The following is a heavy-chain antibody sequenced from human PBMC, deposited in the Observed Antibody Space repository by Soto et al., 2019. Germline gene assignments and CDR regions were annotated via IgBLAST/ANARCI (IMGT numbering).Heavy chain of an antibody. Sequence: GGSLRLSCAASGFSVRSSQMNWVRQAPGKGLEWVANINEDGSEKYYVDSAKGRFTISRDNAKNSLYLQMSSLRVEDTAVYYCARDLFDYWGQGTLVTVSS. CDR1: GFSVRSSQ. V-gene: IGHV3-7*01. CDR3: ARDLFDY. CDR2: INEDGSEK. J-gene: IGHJ4*02.